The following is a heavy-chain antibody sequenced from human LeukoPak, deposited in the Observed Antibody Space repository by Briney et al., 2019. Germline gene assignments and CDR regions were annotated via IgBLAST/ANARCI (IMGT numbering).Heavy chain of an antibody. J-gene: IGHJ4*02. CDR3: ARDLVVAAHAGGFDY. D-gene: IGHD2-15*01. Sequence: GGALRLSCAASGFTFSSYGMHWVRQAPGKGLEWVAVIWYDGSNKYYAESVKGRFTISRDNSKNTLYLQMNSLRAEDTAVYSCARDLVVAAHAGGFDYWGQGTLVTVSS. CDR1: GFTFSSYG. V-gene: IGHV3-33*01. CDR2: IWYDGSNK.